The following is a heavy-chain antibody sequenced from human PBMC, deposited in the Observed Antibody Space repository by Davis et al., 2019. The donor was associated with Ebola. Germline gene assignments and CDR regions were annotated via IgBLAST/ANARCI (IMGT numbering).Heavy chain of an antibody. Sequence: AASVKVSCKASGFTFTSSAMQWVRQARGQRLEWIGWIVVGSGNTNYAQKFQERVTITRDMSTSTAYMELSSLRSEDTAVYYCAIATRDTAMVFYYYYGMDVWGKGPRSPSPQ. CDR3: AIATRDTAMVFYYYYGMDV. CDR2: IVVGSGNT. V-gene: IGHV1-58*02. J-gene: IGHJ6*01. CDR1: GFTFTSSA. D-gene: IGHD5-18*01.